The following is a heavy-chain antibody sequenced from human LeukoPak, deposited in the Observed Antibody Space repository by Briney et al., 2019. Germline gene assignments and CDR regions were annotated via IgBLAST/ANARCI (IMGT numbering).Heavy chain of an antibody. D-gene: IGHD6-13*01. J-gene: IGHJ4*02. CDR2: IYYSGST. V-gene: IGHV4-61*05. Sequence: SETLSLTCTVSGGSISSSSYYWGWIRQPPGKGLEWIGYIYYSGSTNYNPSLKSRVTISVDTSKNQFSLKLSSVTAADTAVYYCASTIDSSSWPRFDYWGQGTLVTVSS. CDR1: GGSISSSSYY. CDR3: ASTIDSSSWPRFDY.